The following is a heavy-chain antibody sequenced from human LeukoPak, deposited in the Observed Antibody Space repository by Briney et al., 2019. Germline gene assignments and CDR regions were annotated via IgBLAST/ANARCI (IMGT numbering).Heavy chain of an antibody. CDR2: ISYEGSNK. V-gene: IGHV3-30*18. CDR3: AKDRYSSGWLPDY. D-gene: IGHD6-19*01. Sequence: GGSLRHSCEAPGFTFSSYGMHSVRQAPGKGLEWVAVISYEGSNKYYADSVKGRFTISRDNSKNTLYLQMNSLRAEDTAVYYCAKDRYSSGWLPDYWGQGTLVTVSS. J-gene: IGHJ4*02. CDR1: GFTFSSYG.